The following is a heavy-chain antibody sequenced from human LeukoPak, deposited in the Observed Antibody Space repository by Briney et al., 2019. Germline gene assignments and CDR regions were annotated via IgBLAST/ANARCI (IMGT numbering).Heavy chain of an antibody. D-gene: IGHD3-22*01. CDR1: GFTFSSYG. J-gene: IGHJ1*01. CDR3: ARGYYYYFQH. CDR2: IRNDGSKK. V-gene: IGHV3-30*02. Sequence: GGSLRLSCTASGFTFSSYGMHWVRQAPGKGLEWVAFIRNDGSKKYDADSVKGRFTISRDNSKNSLYLQMNSLRAEDTAVYYCARGYYYYFQHWGQGILVTVSS.